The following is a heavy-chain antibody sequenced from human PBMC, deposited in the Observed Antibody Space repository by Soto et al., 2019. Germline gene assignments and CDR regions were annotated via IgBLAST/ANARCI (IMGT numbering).Heavy chain of an antibody. J-gene: IGHJ4*02. CDR2: IDWDDDK. Sequence: SGPTLVNPTQTLTLTCTFSGFSLSTSGMRVGWIRQPPGKALEWLARIDWDDDKFCNTSLKTRLTISKDSSKNQVVLTMTNMEPVDTATYYCARVFNCSCGTCPFDCWGQGARVTVSS. CDR1: GFSLSTSGMR. V-gene: IGHV2-70*04. D-gene: IGHD2-15*01. CDR3: ARVFNCSCGTCPFDC.